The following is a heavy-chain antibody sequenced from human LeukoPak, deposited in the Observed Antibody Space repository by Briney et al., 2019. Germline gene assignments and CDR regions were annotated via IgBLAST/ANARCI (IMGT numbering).Heavy chain of an antibody. V-gene: IGHV4-61*02. D-gene: IGHD3-10*01. Sequence: SETLSLTCTVSGGSISSGSYYWSWIRQPPGKGLEWIGRIYTSGSTNYNASLKRRAPISVDTSKNQFSLKLSSVTAADTAVYYCARELWFGELENWFDPWGQGTLVTVSS. CDR2: IYTSGST. CDR3: ARELWFGELENWFDP. CDR1: GGSISSGSYY. J-gene: IGHJ5*02.